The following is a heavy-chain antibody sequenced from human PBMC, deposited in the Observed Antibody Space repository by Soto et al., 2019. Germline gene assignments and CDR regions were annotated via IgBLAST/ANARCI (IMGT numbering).Heavy chain of an antibody. J-gene: IGHJ6*02. D-gene: IGHD3-10*01. CDR1: GLNFSDYA. Sequence: EVPLLESGGDLVQPGGSLRLSCAASGLNFSDYAMTWVRQAPGKGLEWVSSVSNRGDITYYADSVKGRFTISRDNSKNTLFMHINSLRAEDTALYYCARGDRGGSGSPASYYYSGLDVWGQGTTVTVSS. CDR3: ARGDRGGSGSPASYYYSGLDV. V-gene: IGHV3-23*01. CDR2: VSNRGDIT.